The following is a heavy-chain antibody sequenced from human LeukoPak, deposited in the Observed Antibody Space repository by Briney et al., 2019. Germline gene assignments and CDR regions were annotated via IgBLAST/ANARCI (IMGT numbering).Heavy chain of an antibody. Sequence: GGSLRLSCAASGFTFSSYEMNWVRQAPGKGLEWVSYISSSGSTIYYADSVKGRFPISRDNAKNSLYLQMNSLRAEDTAVYYCARESPGATRDYWGQGTLVTVSS. V-gene: IGHV3-48*03. CDR1: GFTFSSYE. CDR3: ARESPGATRDY. D-gene: IGHD1-26*01. J-gene: IGHJ4*02. CDR2: ISSSGSTI.